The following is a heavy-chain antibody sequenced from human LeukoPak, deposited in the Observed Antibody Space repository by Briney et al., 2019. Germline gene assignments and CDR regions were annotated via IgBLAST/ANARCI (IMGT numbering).Heavy chain of an antibody. D-gene: IGHD5-12*01. J-gene: IGHJ4*02. Sequence: GASVKVSCKASGYTFTGYYMHWVRQAPGQGLEWMGWINPNSGGTNYAQKFQGRVTMTRDTSISTAYMELSRLRSDDTAVYYCALSGGYSGTLFDYWGQGPLIPVSS. CDR1: GYTFTGYY. CDR2: INPNSGGT. CDR3: ALSGGYSGTLFDY. V-gene: IGHV1-2*02.